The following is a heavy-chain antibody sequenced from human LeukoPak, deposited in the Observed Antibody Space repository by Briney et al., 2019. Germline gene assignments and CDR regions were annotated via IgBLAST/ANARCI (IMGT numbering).Heavy chain of an antibody. CDR2: ISGSGGST. J-gene: IGHJ6*02. D-gene: IGHD2-2*01. Sequence: GGSLRLSCAASGFTFSSYAMSWVRQAPGKGLEGVSAISGSGGSTYYADSVKGRFTISRDNSKNTLYLQMNSLRAEDTAVYYCAKDPCSSTSCLYYYYGMDVWGQGTTVTVSS. V-gene: IGHV3-23*01. CDR3: AKDPCSSTSCLYYYYGMDV. CDR1: GFTFSSYA.